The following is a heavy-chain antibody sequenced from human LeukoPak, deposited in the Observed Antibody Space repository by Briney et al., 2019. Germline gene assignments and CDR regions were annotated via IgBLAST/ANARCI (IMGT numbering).Heavy chain of an antibody. CDR1: GFTFSDYY. CDR2: ISSSGGTI. V-gene: IGHV3-11*04. Sequence: GGSLRLSCAASGFTFSDYYMSWIRQAPGKGLEWVSYISSSGGTIYYADSVKGRFTISRDNAKNSLYLQMNSLRAEDTAVYYCARDGDYGGNSRFFFDIWGQGTMVTVSS. D-gene: IGHD4-23*01. J-gene: IGHJ3*02. CDR3: ARDGDYGGNSRFFFDI.